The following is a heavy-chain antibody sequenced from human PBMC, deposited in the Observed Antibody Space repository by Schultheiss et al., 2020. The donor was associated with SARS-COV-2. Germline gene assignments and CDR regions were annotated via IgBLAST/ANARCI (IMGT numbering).Heavy chain of an antibody. V-gene: IGHV3-7*01. J-gene: IGHJ5*02. CDR1: GFTFSSYW. CDR3: ARWRPVLWFGELINGGWFDP. Sequence: GGSLRLSCAASGFTFSSYWMSWVHQAPGKGLEWVANIKQDGSEKYYVDSVKGRFTISRDNAKNSLYLQMNSLRAEDTAVYYCARWRPVLWFGELINGGWFDPWGQGTLVTVSS. D-gene: IGHD3-10*01. CDR2: IKQDGSEK.